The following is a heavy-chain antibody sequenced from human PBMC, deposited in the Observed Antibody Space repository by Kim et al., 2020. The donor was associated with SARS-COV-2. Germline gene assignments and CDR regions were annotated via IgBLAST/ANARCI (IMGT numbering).Heavy chain of an antibody. CDR1: GGSISSYY. Sequence: SETLSLTCTVSGGSISSYYWSWIRQPPGKGLVWIGYINYSGSTNYNPSLKSRVTITVDTSKNQFSLKLSSVTAADTAVYYCARRILWFGELSDAFDIWGQGTMVTVSS. D-gene: IGHD3-10*01. J-gene: IGHJ3*02. CDR3: ARRILWFGELSDAFDI. CDR2: INYSGST. V-gene: IGHV4-59*13.